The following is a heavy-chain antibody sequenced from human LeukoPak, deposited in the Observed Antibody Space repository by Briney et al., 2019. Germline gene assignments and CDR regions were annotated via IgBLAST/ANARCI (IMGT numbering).Heavy chain of an antibody. CDR3: ARGPSQPIYDFWSGYYPGNYYYMDV. CDR2: VWSGGNNK. Sequence: TGRSLRLSCAASGFIFSTYGMHWVRQAPGKGLEWVAVVWSGGNNKYYSDSVKGRFTISRDNSKNTLYLQMNSLRAEDTAVYYCARGPSQPIYDFWSGYYPGNYYYMDVWGKGTTVTVSS. J-gene: IGHJ6*03. CDR1: GFIFSTYG. V-gene: IGHV3-33*01. D-gene: IGHD3-3*01.